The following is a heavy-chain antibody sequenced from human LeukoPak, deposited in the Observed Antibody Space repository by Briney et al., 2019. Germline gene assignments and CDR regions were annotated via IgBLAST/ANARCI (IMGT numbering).Heavy chain of an antibody. Sequence: GSLRLSCAASGFTFSSYAMSWVRQAPGKGLEWIGRIYTSGSTNYNPSLKSRVTMSVDTSKNQFSLKLSSVTAADTAVYYCARDKIPYYYDSSGYSDAFDIWGQGTMVTVSS. D-gene: IGHD3-22*01. J-gene: IGHJ3*02. CDR2: IYTSGST. V-gene: IGHV4-4*07. CDR3: ARDKIPYYYDSSGYSDAFDI. CDR1: GFTFSSYA.